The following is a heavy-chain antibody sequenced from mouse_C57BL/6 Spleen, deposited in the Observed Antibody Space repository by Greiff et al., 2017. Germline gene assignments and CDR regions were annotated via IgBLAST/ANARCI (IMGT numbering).Heavy chain of an antibody. Sequence: VQLQQSGAELVRPGASVKLSCTASGFNIKDDYMHWVKQRPEQGLEWIGWIDPENGDTEYASKFQGKATITADTSSNTDYLQLSSLTSEDTAVYYCAPYDYDNEAMDYWGQGTSVTVSS. J-gene: IGHJ4*01. D-gene: IGHD2-4*01. CDR1: GFNIKDDY. V-gene: IGHV14-4*01. CDR3: APYDYDNEAMDY. CDR2: IDPENGDT.